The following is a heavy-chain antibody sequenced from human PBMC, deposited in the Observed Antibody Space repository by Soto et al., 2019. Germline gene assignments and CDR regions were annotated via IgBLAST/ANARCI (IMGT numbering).Heavy chain of an antibody. J-gene: IGHJ4*02. D-gene: IGHD5-18*01. CDR2: VNIYEGST. Sequence: QVQLVQSGAEVKKPGASVKVSCKASGYTFTSYGITWVRQAPGQGLEWMGWVNIYEGSTNYAQKFQGRVTMTTDTSMSTVYLELRSLRSDDTAIYYCARERGGYSYGDYWGQGTLVTVSS. CDR3: ARERGGYSYGDY. CDR1: GYTFTSYG. V-gene: IGHV1-18*01.